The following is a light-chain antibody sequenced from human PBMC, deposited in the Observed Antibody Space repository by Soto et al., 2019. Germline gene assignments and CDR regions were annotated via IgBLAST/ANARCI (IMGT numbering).Light chain of an antibody. V-gene: IGLV2-14*01. CDR1: SSDVGGYNY. CDR2: EVS. J-gene: IGLJ1*01. Sequence: QSALTQPASVSGSPGQSITISCTGTSSDVGGYNYVSWYQQHPGKAPKLMIYEVSNRPSGVSNRFSGSKSGNTASLTISWLQAEDEADYFCSSSGSTSTRYVFGTGTKLTVL. CDR3: SSSGSTSTRYV.